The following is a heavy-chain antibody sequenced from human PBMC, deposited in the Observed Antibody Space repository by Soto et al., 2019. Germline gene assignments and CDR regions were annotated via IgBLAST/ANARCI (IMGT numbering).Heavy chain of an antibody. CDR1: GFTFSSYG. Sequence: GGSLRLSCAASGFTFSSYGMHWVRQAPGKGLEWVAVISYDGSNKYYADSVKGRFTISRDNSKNTLYLQMNSLRAEDTAVYYCAKSDYTARYYYGMDVWGQGTRVTVSS. CDR3: AKSDYTARYYYGMDV. CDR2: ISYDGSNK. D-gene: IGHD5-18*01. V-gene: IGHV3-30*18. J-gene: IGHJ6*02.